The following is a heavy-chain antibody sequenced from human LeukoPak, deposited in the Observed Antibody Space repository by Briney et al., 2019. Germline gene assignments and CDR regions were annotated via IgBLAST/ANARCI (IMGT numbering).Heavy chain of an antibody. Sequence: SETLSLTCTVSGGSINSYWSWIRQPAGQGLEWIGRISGSGTITYNPALQSRLTISIDTSKNQFSLKLMSVTAADTAVYYCARDSGTTGEVKFDPWGQGILVTVSS. J-gene: IGHJ5*02. D-gene: IGHD4-17*01. V-gene: IGHV4-4*07. CDR1: GGSINSY. CDR3: ARDSGTTGEVKFDP. CDR2: ISGSGTI.